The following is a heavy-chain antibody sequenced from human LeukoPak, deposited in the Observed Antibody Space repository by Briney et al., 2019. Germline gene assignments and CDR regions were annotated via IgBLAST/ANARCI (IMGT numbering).Heavy chain of an antibody. Sequence: SETLSLTCTVPGGSIRSSSYYWGWIRQPPGKGLEWIGSIYYSGSTYYNPSLKSRVTISVDTSKNQFSLKLSSVTAADTAVYYCATEVAYNYDSSGYYYEPLFDYWGQGTLVTVSS. D-gene: IGHD3-22*01. CDR2: IYYSGST. CDR3: ATEVAYNYDSSGYYYEPLFDY. CDR1: GGSIRSSSYY. J-gene: IGHJ4*02. V-gene: IGHV4-39*07.